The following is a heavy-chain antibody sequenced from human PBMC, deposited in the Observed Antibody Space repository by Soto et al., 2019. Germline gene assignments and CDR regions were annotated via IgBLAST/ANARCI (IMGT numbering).Heavy chain of an antibody. CDR1: GFTFSSYA. CDR3: ARGLKWELPLAY. J-gene: IGHJ4*02. V-gene: IGHV3-23*01. CDR2: ISDSGGST. Sequence: GGSLRLSCAASGFTFSSYAMSWVRQAPGKGLEWVSAISDSGGSTYYADSVKGRFTISRDSSKNTLYLQMNSLRAEDTAIYYCARGLKWELPLAYWGQGTLVTVSS. D-gene: IGHD1-26*01.